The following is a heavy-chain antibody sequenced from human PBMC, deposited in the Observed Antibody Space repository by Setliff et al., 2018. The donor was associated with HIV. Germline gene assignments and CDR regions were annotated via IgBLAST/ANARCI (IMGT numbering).Heavy chain of an antibody. CDR2: IDYSEST. CDR1: GGSINDQY. D-gene: IGHD3-16*01. J-gene: IGHJ6*02. V-gene: IGHV4-59*11. CDR3: ARHNVITYGGLLFDSYYYGLDV. Sequence: SETLSLTCTVPGGSINDQYFSWIRQPPGKGLEWIGSIDYSESTKYNPALNSRGTISLDKPKNELSLKLTSVTAADTAVYYCARHNVITYGGLLFDSYYYGLDVWGHGTTVTVSS.